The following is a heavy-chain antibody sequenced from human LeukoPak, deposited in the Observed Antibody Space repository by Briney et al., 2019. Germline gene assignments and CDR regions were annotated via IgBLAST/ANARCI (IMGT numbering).Heavy chain of an antibody. Sequence: PSETLSLTCAVYGGSFSGYYWSWIRRPPGKGLEWIGEINHSGSTNYNPSLKSRVTISVDTSKNQFSLKLSSVTAADTAVYYCASARRRRGSPFDYWGQGTLVTVSS. D-gene: IGHD1-26*01. CDR3: ASARRRRGSPFDY. J-gene: IGHJ4*02. V-gene: IGHV4-34*01. CDR1: GGSFSGYY. CDR2: INHSGST.